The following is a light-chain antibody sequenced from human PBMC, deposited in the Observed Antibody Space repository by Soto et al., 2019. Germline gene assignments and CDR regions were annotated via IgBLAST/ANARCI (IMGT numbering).Light chain of an antibody. CDR2: KFS. CDR3: MQGTHWPIT. V-gene: IGKV2-30*02. Sequence: DVVMTQSPLSLPVTLGQPASISCRSNQSLVHSDGIAYFSWFQQRPGRSPRSLIYKFSNRDSWVPARCSGSGSGTDFALKISRLEAEDVGVYYCMQGTHWPITFGQGTRREIK. J-gene: IGKJ5*01. CDR1: QSLVHSDGIAY.